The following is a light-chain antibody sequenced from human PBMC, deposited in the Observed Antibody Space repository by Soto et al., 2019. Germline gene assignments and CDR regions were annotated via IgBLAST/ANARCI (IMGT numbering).Light chain of an antibody. V-gene: IGKV3-20*01. Sequence: EILLTQSPGTLSLSPGERATLSCRASQSVSSSYLAWYQQKPGQAPRLLIYGASNRATGIPDRFSGSGSGTDFTLTISRLEPEDFAVYYCQQYDISPRTFGQGTKVDIK. CDR1: QSVSSSY. CDR2: GAS. CDR3: QQYDISPRT. J-gene: IGKJ1*01.